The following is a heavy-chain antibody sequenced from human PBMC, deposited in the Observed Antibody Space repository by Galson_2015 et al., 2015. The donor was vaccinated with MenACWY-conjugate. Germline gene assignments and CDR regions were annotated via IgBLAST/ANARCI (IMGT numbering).Heavy chain of an antibody. CDR3: ARDGRVGETRTPGH. Sequence: SLRLCCAASGFTFNSYSMNWVRQAPGKGLEWVSYISSSSSTIYYADSVKGRFTISRDNAKNSLYLQMNSLRAEDTAVYYCARDGRVGETRTPGHWGQGSLVTVSS. J-gene: IGHJ4*02. CDR2: ISSSSSTI. CDR1: GFTFNSYS. D-gene: IGHD1-26*01. V-gene: IGHV3-48*04.